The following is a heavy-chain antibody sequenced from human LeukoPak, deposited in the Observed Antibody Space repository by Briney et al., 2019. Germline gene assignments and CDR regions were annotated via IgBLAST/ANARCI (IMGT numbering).Heavy chain of an antibody. CDR3: ARDRYSYGEKYFQH. J-gene: IGHJ1*01. D-gene: IGHD5-18*01. CDR2: IRYDGSNK. Sequence: QPGGSLRLSCAASGFTFSSYGMHWVRQAPGKGLEWVAFIRYDGSNKYYADSVKGRFTISRDNSKNTLYLQMNSLRAEDTAVYYCARDRYSYGEKYFQHWGQGTLVTVSS. V-gene: IGHV3-30*02. CDR1: GFTFSSYG.